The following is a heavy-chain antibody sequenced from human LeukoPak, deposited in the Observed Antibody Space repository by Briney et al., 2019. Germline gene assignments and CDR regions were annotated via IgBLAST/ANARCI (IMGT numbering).Heavy chain of an antibody. Sequence: SGTLSLTCAVSGGSISGSVWWSWVRQPPGKGLEWIGEIYHRGNINYNPSLKSRVTISLDKSRNHFSLNLNSVTAADTAVYYCAGQGGFYPDHWGQGILVTVSS. D-gene: IGHD3-16*01. CDR1: GGSISGSVW. CDR2: IYHRGNI. V-gene: IGHV4-4*02. J-gene: IGHJ5*02. CDR3: AGQGGFYPDH.